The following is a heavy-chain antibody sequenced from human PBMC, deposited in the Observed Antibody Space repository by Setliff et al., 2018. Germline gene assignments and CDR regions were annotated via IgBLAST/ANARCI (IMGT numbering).Heavy chain of an antibody. CDR1: GYTFSNYG. Sequence: GASVKVSCKASGYTFSNYGITWVRQAPGQGLEWMGWIRAYSGNTKYAQKLQGRVTMTTDTSTPTAYLELRSLTSADTAVYYWSRLVRYCTTTSCQGASGAEFWGQGTLVTVSS. J-gene: IGHJ4*02. D-gene: IGHD2-2*01. V-gene: IGHV1-18*01. CDR2: IRAYSGNT. CDR3: SRLVRYCTTTSCQGASGAEF.